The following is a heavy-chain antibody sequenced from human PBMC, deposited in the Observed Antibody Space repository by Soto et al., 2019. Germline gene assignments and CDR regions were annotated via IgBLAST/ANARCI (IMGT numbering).Heavy chain of an antibody. CDR1: GFTFSSYA. CDR3: AKGPIPNMVRGVTYDY. D-gene: IGHD3-10*01. CDR2: ISGSGGST. V-gene: IGHV3-23*01. Sequence: PGGSLRLSCAASGFTFSSYAMSWVRQAPGKGLEWVSAISGSGGSTYYADSVKGRFTISRDNSKNTLYLQMHSLRAEDTAVYYCAKGPIPNMVRGVTYDYWGQGILVTVSS. J-gene: IGHJ4*02.